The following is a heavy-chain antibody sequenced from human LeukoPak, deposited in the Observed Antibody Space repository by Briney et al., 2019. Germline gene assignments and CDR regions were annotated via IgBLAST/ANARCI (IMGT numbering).Heavy chain of an antibody. D-gene: IGHD4-17*01. CDR2: IYYSGST. Sequence: SETLSLTCGVSGGSMRSSSYYWGWIRQPPGRGLEWIGSIYYSGSTYYNPSLKSRVTISVDSSKNPCSLKLASVTAADTAVYYCARHGTVTHRFDYWGQGTLVTVSS. J-gene: IGHJ4*02. CDR3: ARHGTVTHRFDY. CDR1: GGSMRSSSYY. V-gene: IGHV4-39*01.